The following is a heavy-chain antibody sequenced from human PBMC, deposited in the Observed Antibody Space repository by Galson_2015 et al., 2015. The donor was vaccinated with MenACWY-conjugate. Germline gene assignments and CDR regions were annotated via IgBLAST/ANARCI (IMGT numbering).Heavy chain of an antibody. V-gene: IGHV3-23*01. CDR2: ISGSGGST. CDR3: AKDWMTTYIPEISEGIDY. D-gene: IGHD4-11*01. CDR1: GFTFSSYA. Sequence: SLRLSCAASGFTFSSYAMSWVRQAPGKGLEWVSAISGSGGSTYYADSVKGRFTISRDNSKNTLYLQMNSLRAEDTAVYYCAKDWMTTYIPEISEGIDYWGQGTLVTVSS. J-gene: IGHJ4*02.